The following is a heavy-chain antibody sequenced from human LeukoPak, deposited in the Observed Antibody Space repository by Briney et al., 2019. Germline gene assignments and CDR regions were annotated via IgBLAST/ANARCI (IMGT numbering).Heavy chain of an antibody. CDR1: GLSISSYY. D-gene: IGHD3-22*01. V-gene: IGHV4-59*12. CDR3: ARVDYDSSGYYAWYFDL. Sequence: SETLSLTCTVSGLSISSYYWSWLRQPPGKGREWFGYIYYSGSTNYNPSLKSRVTISVDTSKSQFSLKLSSVTAADTAVYYCARVDYDSSGYYAWYFDLWGRGTLVTVSS. CDR2: IYYSGST. J-gene: IGHJ2*01.